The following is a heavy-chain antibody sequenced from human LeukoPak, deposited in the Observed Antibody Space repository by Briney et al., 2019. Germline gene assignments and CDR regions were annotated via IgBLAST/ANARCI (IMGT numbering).Heavy chain of an antibody. J-gene: IGHJ6*03. V-gene: IGHV3-48*03. CDR3: ARDPDTYYYYMDV. D-gene: IGHD3-9*01. CDR1: GFTFSSYE. Sequence: GGSLRLSCAASGFTFSSYEMSWVRQAPGKGLEWVSYISSSGSTIYYADSVKGRFTISRDNAKNSLYLQMNSLRAEDTAVYYCARDPDTYYYYMDVWGKGTTVTISS. CDR2: ISSSGSTI.